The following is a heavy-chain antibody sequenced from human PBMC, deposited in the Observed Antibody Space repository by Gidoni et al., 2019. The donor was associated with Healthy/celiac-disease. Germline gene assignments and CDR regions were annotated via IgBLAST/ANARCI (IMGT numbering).Heavy chain of an antibody. V-gene: IGHV3-7*01. CDR1: GSTLSSYW. J-gene: IGHJ4*02. D-gene: IGHD6-19*01. CDR3: ARVQGWYDGLDY. Sequence: EVQLVASGGGLVQPGGSLRPSCAASGSTLSSYWMSWVRQAPGKGLEWVANIKQDGSEKYYVDSVKGRFTISRDNAKNSLYLQMNSLRAEDTAVYYCARVQGWYDGLDYWGQGTLVTVSS. CDR2: IKQDGSEK.